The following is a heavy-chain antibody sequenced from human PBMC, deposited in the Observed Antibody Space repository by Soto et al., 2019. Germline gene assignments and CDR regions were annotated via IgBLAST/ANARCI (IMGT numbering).Heavy chain of an antibody. CDR3: AKEDGGGSYPGPN. Sequence: EVQLLESGGGLVQPAGSLRLSCAASGFTFSSYAMSWVRQAPGKGLEWVSAISGSGCSAYYADSVKGRFNISTDNSKNPLYLQMNSMRAEDTAVYYWAKEDGGGSYPGPNWGQGTLVTVSS. J-gene: IGHJ4*02. V-gene: IGHV3-23*01. D-gene: IGHD1-26*01. CDR2: ISGSGCSA. CDR1: GFTFSSYA.